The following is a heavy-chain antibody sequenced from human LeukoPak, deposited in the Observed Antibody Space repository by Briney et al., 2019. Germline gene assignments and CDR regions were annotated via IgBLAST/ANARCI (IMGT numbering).Heavy chain of an antibody. J-gene: IGHJ3*02. Sequence: GGSLRLSCAASGFTFSTYSMNWVRQAPGKGLEWVSYITSSSSTIYYADSVRGRFTISRDNAKNSLYLHMNSLRDEDTAVYYCARVDWMIGAFDIWGQGTMVTVSS. CDR2: ITSSSSTI. D-gene: IGHD3-22*01. CDR3: ARVDWMIGAFDI. V-gene: IGHV3-48*02. CDR1: GFTFSTYS.